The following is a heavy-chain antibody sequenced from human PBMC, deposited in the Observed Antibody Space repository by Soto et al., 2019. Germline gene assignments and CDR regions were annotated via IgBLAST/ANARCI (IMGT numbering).Heavy chain of an antibody. CDR1: GYSFTSYL. V-gene: IGHV5-10-1*01. D-gene: IGHD6-19*01. CDR3: ASDPGYSSGWYGY. J-gene: IGHJ4*02. Sequence: GESLKISCKGSGYSFTSYLIRWVRQMPGKGLEWMVRIDPSDSYTNYSPSFQGHVTISADKSISTAYLQWSSLKASDTAMYYCASDPGYSSGWYGYWGQGTLVTVSS. CDR2: IDPSDSYT.